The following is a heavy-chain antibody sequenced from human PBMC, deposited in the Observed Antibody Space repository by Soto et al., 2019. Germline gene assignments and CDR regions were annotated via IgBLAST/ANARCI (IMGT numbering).Heavy chain of an antibody. V-gene: IGHV3-30*03. J-gene: IGHJ5*02. CDR2: ISYDGSNK. D-gene: IGHD3-16*01. CDR3: ARDLHDYVSFRFDP. CDR1: GFTFSSYG. Sequence: PGGSLRLSCAASGFTFSSYGIHWVRQAPGKGLEWVAVISYDGSNKYYADSVKGRFTISRGNAKKSLYLQMNSLRAEDTAVYYCARDLHDYVSFRFDPWGQGTLVTVSS.